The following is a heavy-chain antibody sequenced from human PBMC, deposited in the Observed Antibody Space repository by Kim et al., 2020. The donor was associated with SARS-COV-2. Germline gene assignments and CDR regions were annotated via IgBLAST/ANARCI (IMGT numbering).Heavy chain of an antibody. CDR1: GFTFSSYS. J-gene: IGHJ4*02. CDR2: ISSSSSYI. V-gene: IGHV3-21*01. Sequence: GGSLRLSCAASGFTFSSYSMNWVRQAPGKGLEWVSSISSSSSYIYYADSVKGRFTISRDNAKNSLYLQMNSLRAEDTAVYYCARDPFFEVYYFDYWGQGTLVTVSS. CDR3: ARDPFFEVYYFDY. D-gene: IGHD3-3*01.